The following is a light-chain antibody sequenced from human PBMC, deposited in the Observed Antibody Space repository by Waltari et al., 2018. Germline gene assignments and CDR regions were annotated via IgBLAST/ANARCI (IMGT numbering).Light chain of an antibody. Sequence: QSALTQPASVSGSPGQSITIPCTGTSRDVGGFNYVSWYQQHPGKAPKLMIYEVSNRPSGVSSRFSGSKSGNTASLTISGLQAEDESDYYCSSFTSSSVYVFGTGTKVTVL. V-gene: IGLV2-14*01. J-gene: IGLJ1*01. CDR2: EVS. CDR3: SSFTSSSVYV. CDR1: SRDVGGFNY.